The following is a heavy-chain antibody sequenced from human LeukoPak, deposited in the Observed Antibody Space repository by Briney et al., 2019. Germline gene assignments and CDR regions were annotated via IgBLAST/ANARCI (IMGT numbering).Heavy chain of an antibody. J-gene: IGHJ3*02. D-gene: IGHD2-21*02. CDR3: ARDVPYCGGDCLDVAFDT. Sequence: PSETLSLTCTVSGGSISSYYWSWIRQPPGKGLEWIGYIYYSGSTNYNPSLKSRVTISVDTSKNQFSLKLSSVTAADTAVYYCARDVPYCGGDCLDVAFDTWGQGTMVTVSS. V-gene: IGHV4-59*01. CDR2: IYYSGST. CDR1: GGSISSYY.